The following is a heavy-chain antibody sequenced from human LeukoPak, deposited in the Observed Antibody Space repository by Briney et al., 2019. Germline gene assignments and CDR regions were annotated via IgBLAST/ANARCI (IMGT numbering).Heavy chain of an antibody. CDR2: IYYSGST. V-gene: IGHV4-39*01. CDR3: ARPSLQIDY. CDR1: GGAISSSSYY. D-gene: IGHD5-24*01. Sequence: SETLSLTCTVSGGAISSSSYYWGWIRQPPGKGLEWIGSIYYSGSTYYNPSLKSRVTISVDTSKNQFSLKLSSVTAADTAVYYSARPSLQIDYWGQGTLVTVSS. J-gene: IGHJ4*02.